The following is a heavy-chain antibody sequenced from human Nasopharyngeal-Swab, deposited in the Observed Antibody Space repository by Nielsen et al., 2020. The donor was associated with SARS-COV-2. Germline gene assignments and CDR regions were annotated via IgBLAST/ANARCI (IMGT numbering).Heavy chain of an antibody. CDR1: GFTFSSYW. Sequence: GGSLRLSCAASGFTFSSYWMSWVRQAPGKGLEWVANINEDGSEKYYVDSVKGRFTISRDNAKSSLYLQMNSLRAEDTAVFYCARQTRAVATASHYYGMTVWGQGTTVTVSS. CDR3: ARQTRAVATASHYYGMTV. J-gene: IGHJ6*02. V-gene: IGHV3-7*01. CDR2: INEDGSEK. D-gene: IGHD6-13*01.